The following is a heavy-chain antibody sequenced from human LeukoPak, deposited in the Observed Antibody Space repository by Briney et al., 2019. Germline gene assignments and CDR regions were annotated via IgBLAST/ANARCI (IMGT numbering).Heavy chain of an antibody. CDR3: ARHGIYYGLGSSYGLPNWFDP. J-gene: IGHJ5*02. Sequence: SETLSLTCTVSGGSISSYYWNWIRQPPRKGLEWIGEVNHSGSTYYNPSLKSRVTMSVDRFKNQFSLKLSSVTAADTAVYYCARHGIYYGLGSSYGLPNWFDPWGQGTLVTVSS. CDR2: VNHSGST. V-gene: IGHV4-34*01. CDR1: GGSISSYY. D-gene: IGHD3-10*01.